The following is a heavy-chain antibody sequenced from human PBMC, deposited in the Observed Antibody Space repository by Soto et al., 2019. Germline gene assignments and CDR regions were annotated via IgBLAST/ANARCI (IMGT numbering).Heavy chain of an antibody. Sequence: QVQLVQSGPEVKKPGASVKVSCKASGYAFTSYGFSWVRQAPGQGLEWMGWISAYNGHTHYAQNLQGRVTMTTDTAXXTPYMELRGLSSDPTARYYCAKDQTPHWEVPPPGSWGPGTLVTVSS. J-gene: IGHJ5*02. CDR2: ISAYNGHT. V-gene: IGHV1-18*04. CDR3: AKDQTPHWEVPPPGS. D-gene: IGHD2-2*01. CDR1: GYAFTSYG.